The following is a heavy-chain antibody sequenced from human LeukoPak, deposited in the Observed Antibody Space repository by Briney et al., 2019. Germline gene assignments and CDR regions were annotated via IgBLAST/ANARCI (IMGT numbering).Heavy chain of an antibody. D-gene: IGHD4-17*01. J-gene: IGHJ4*02. CDR3: ARGEDGTGDYRPTYFDS. CDR1: GGSISSYY. V-gene: IGHV4-59*01. Sequence: SETLSLTCTVSGGSISSYYWSWIRQLPGKGLEWIGYIYYSGSTNYSPSLKSRVTISVDTSKNQFSLKLSSVTAADTAVYYCARGEDGTGDYRPTYFDSWGQGTLVTVSS. CDR2: IYYSGST.